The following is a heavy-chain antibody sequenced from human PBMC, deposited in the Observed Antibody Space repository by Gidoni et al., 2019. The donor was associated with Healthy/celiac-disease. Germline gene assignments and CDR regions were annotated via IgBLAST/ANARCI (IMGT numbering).Heavy chain of an antibody. V-gene: IGHV3-48*01. Sequence: EVQLVESGGGLVQPGGSLRLSCAAAGFTFSRYSMNWVRQAPGKGLEWVSYISSSSSTIYYADSVKGRFTISRDNAKNSLYLQMNSLRAEDTAVYYCARDGAYCSSTSCYGMDVWGQGTTVTVSS. CDR3: ARDGAYCSSTSCYGMDV. D-gene: IGHD2-2*01. CDR2: ISSSSSTI. CDR1: GFTFSRYS. J-gene: IGHJ6*02.